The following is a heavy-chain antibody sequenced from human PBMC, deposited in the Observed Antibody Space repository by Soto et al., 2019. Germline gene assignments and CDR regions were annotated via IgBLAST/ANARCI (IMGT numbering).Heavy chain of an antibody. J-gene: IGHJ6*02. Sequence: GGSLRLSCTASGFTFNNYDMHWVRQATGKGLEWLSGIGAAGDTYYPGAVNGRFTISRDNARNSLYLQMNSLSAAGTAVYYCVRGVLGPGDYYDGMDVWGQGTTVTVS. D-gene: IGHD2-8*02. CDR1: GFTFNNYD. CDR3: VRGVLGPGDYYDGMDV. CDR2: IGAAGDT. V-gene: IGHV3-13*01.